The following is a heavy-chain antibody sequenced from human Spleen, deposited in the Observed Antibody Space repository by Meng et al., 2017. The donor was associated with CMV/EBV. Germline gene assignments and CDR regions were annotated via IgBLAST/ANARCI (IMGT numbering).Heavy chain of an antibody. D-gene: IGHD6-13*01. V-gene: IGHV4-30-4*08. CDR3: ARDHRWYGYYFDY. Sequence: QVPRQESGPGLVRPSQTLSLTCTVSGGSISSGDYYWSWIRQPPGKGLEWIGYIYYSGSTYYNPSLKSRVTISVDTSKNQFSLKLSSVTAADTAVYYCARDHRWYGYYFDYWGQGTLVTVSS. J-gene: IGHJ4*02. CDR1: GGSISSGDYY. CDR2: IYYSGST.